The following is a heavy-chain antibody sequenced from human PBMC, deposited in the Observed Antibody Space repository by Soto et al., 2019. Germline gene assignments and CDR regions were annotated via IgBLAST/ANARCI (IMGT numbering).Heavy chain of an antibody. CDR3: ARDYYDSSEDEYFQH. V-gene: IGHV3-30-3*01. Sequence: PGGSLRLSCAASGFTFSSYAMHWVRQAPGKGLELVAVISYDGSNKYYADSVKGRFTISRDNSKNTLYLQMNSLRAEDTAVYYYARDYYDSSEDEYFQHWGQGTLVTVSS. J-gene: IGHJ1*01. D-gene: IGHD3-22*01. CDR1: GFTFSSYA. CDR2: ISYDGSNK.